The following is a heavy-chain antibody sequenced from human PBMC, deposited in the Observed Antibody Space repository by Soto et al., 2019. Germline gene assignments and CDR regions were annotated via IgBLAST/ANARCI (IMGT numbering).Heavy chain of an antibody. Sequence: EVQLLEPGGGLVQPGGSLRLSCAASGFTFSSFFMSWVRQAPGKGLDWVSGIGANGGGTYYADSVKGRFIISRDTSTNPLYLQMNSLSAEDTAVYYCARDPNGDYLGAFDFWGQKTMVTGSS. CDR2: IGANGGGT. CDR3: ARDPNGDYLGAFDF. CDR1: GFTFSSFF. V-gene: IGHV3-23*01. J-gene: IGHJ3*01. D-gene: IGHD4-17*01.